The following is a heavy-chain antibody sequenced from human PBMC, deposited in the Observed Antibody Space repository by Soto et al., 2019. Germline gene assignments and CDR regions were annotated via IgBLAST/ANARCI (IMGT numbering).Heavy chain of an antibody. CDR2: IIPIFSTA. V-gene: IGHV1-69*01. J-gene: IGHJ4*02. Sequence: QVQLVQSGAEVKKHGSSVKVSCTASVGTFSSYAISWVRQAPGQGLEWMGGIIPIFSTANYAQKFQGIVTITADESTSTAYIELSRLRSEHPAGCYCARDSVVGFYYWGQVTLVTVSS. CDR1: VGTFSSYA. CDR3: ARDSVVGFYY. D-gene: IGHD1-26*01.